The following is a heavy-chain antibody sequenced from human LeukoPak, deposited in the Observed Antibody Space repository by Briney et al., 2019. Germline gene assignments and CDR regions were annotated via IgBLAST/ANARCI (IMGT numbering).Heavy chain of an antibody. D-gene: IGHD3-10*01. CDR1: GLTFSTYG. V-gene: IGHV3-33*01. Sequence: GGSLRLSCAASGLTFSTYGMHWVRQAPGKGLEWVAVIWYDGSNKYYADSVKGRFTISRDNSKNTLYLQMNSLRAEDTAVYYCARPPTAHLGDLLWIDYWGQGTLVTVSS. J-gene: IGHJ4*02. CDR2: IWYDGSNK. CDR3: ARPPTAHLGDLLWIDY.